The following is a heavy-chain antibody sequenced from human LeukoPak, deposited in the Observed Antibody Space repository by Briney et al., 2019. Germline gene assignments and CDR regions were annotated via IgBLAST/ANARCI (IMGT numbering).Heavy chain of an antibody. CDR3: ARLGYYDSSGYYCFDY. V-gene: IGHV4-39*01. CDR1: GGSIGSSSYY. CDR2: IYYSGST. Sequence: SETLSLTCTVSGGSIGSSSYYWGWIRQPPGKGLEWIGSIYYSGSTYHNPSLKSRVTISVDTSKNQFSLKLSSVTAADTAVYYCARLGYYDSSGYYCFDYWGQGTLVTVSS. D-gene: IGHD3-22*01. J-gene: IGHJ4*02.